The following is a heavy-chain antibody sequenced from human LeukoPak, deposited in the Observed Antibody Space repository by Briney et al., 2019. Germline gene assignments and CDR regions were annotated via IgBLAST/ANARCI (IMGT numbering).Heavy chain of an antibody. D-gene: IGHD2-2*01. CDR1: GGSISSYY. J-gene: IGHJ5*02. Sequence: PSETLSLTCTVSGGSISSYYWSWIRQPAGKGLEWIGRIYISGSGSTYYNPSLKSRVTISVDTSKNQFSLRLSSVTAADTAVYYCARWGTYASTSNWFDPWGQGTLVTVSS. V-gene: IGHV4-4*07. CDR3: ARWGTYASTSNWFDP. CDR2: IYISGSGST.